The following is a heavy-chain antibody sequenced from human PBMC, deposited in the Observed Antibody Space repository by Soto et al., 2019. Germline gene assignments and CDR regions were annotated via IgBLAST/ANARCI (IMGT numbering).Heavy chain of an antibody. Sequence: QVQLVQSGAEVKKPGSSVKVSCKASGGTFGSYAISWVRQAPGQGLEWMGGIIPIPGTANYAQKFQGRVTIAADEATGTGYMELSSLRSEDTAVYYCARSQGSSTSLEIYYYYYYGMDVWGQGTTVTVSS. J-gene: IGHJ6*02. V-gene: IGHV1-69*01. CDR2: IIPIPGTA. D-gene: IGHD2-2*01. CDR1: GGTFGSYA. CDR3: ARSQGSSTSLEIYYYYYYGMDV.